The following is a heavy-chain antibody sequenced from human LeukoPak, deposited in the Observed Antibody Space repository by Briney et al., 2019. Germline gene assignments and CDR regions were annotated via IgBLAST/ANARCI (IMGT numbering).Heavy chain of an antibody. V-gene: IGHV4-34*01. J-gene: IGHJ5*02. CDR2: IYHTGST. CDR3: ARSHWGPYGSRIANWFDP. CDR1: GGSFSNYY. D-gene: IGHD6-13*01. Sequence: PSETLSLTCAVYGGSFSNYYWSWIRQPPGKGLEWIGDIYHTGSTTYNPSLKSRVAISVDTSKKQFSLRLSSVTAADTAVYYCARSHWGPYGSRIANWFDPWGQGTLVTVSS.